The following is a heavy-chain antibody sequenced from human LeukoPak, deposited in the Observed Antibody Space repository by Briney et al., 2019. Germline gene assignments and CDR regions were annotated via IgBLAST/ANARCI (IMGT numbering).Heavy chain of an antibody. J-gene: IGHJ4*02. CDR3: AGDYWGYCSGSSCRYFDY. CDR1: GGSISSDY. CDR2: IYYSGST. D-gene: IGHD2-15*01. V-gene: IGHV4-59*01. Sequence: SETLSLARTVSGGSISSDYWSWIRQSPGKGLEWIGYIYYSGSTNYNPSLKSRVTISVDTSKNQFSLKLSSVTAADTAVYYCAGDYWGYCSGSSCRYFDYLGEGRLVTVSS.